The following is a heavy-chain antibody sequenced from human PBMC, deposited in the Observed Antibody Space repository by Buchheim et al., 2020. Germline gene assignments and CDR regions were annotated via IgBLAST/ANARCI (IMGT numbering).Heavy chain of an antibody. CDR2: IYNSGST. Sequence: QVQLQESGPGLVKPSQTLSLTCTVSGGSISSGDYYWSWIRQPPGKGLEWIGYIYNSGSTYYNPSLKSRVTISLDTSKTQFSLKLSSVTAADTAVYYCARVGRGYNWNGAFDPWGQGTL. V-gene: IGHV4-30-4*01. CDR3: ARVGRGYNWNGAFDP. CDR1: GGSISSGDYY. J-gene: IGHJ5*02. D-gene: IGHD1-20*01.